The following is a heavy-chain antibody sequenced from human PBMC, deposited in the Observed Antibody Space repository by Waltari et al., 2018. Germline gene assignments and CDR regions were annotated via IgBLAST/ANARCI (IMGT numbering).Heavy chain of an antibody. V-gene: IGHV3-49*04. D-gene: IGHD3-16*02. CDR1: GFTFGDYA. CDR2: IRSKAYGGTT. J-gene: IGHJ6*03. CDR3: TRHPLWVIYYYMDV. Sequence: EVQLVESGGGLVQPGRSLRLSCTASGFTFGDYAMRWVRQAPGKGLEWVGFIRSKAYGGTTEYAASVKGRFTISREDSKSIAYLQMNSLKTEDTAVYYCTRHPLWVIYYYMDVWGKGTTVTVSS.